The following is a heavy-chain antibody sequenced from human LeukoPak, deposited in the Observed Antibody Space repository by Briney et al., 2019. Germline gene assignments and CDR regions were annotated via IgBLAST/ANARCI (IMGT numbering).Heavy chain of an antibody. V-gene: IGHV3-21*04. J-gene: IGHJ4*02. CDR2: ITSSSSYV. D-gene: IGHD6-19*01. CDR1: GFTFSSYN. Sequence: PGGSLRLSCEASGFTFSSYNMNWVRQAPGKRLEWVSSITSSSSYVFYADSVKGRFTISRDNAKNSLYLQMNSLRAEDTAVYYCAKYLLNSSGWYGYFDYWGQGTLVTVSS. CDR3: AKYLLNSSGWYGYFDY.